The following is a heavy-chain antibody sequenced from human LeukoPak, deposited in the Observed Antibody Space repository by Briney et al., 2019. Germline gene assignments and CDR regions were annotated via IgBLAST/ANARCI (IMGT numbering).Heavy chain of an antibody. CDR2: ISYDGNSK. Sequence: PGRSLRLSCAASGFIFSSYAMHWVRQAPGKGLEWVALISYDGNSKYYADSVKGRFTISRDNSKNTLYLQMNSLRAEDTAVYYCARGKYSGYVNYWGQGTLVTVSS. D-gene: IGHD5-12*01. CDR1: GFIFSSYA. V-gene: IGHV3-30-3*01. J-gene: IGHJ4*02. CDR3: ARGKYSGYVNY.